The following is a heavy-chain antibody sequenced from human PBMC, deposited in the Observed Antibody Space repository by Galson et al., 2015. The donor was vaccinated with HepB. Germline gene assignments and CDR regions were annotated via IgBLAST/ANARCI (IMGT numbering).Heavy chain of an antibody. V-gene: IGHV3-33*01. J-gene: IGHJ3*02. Sequence: SLRLSCAASGFIFSSYGMHWVRQAPGMGLEWVALIWYDGSIKYYADSLKGRFTISRDNSKNTLDLQMNSLRAEDTAVYYCARDFCGGGCSVVGGAFDIWGQGTLVTVSS. CDR1: GFIFSSYG. CDR2: IWYDGSIK. D-gene: IGHD2-21*02. CDR3: ARDFCGGGCSVVGGAFDI.